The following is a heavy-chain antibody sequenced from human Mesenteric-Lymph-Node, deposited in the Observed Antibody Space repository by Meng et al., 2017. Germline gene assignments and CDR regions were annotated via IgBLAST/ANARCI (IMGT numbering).Heavy chain of an antibody. CDR1: GYTFTSYY. D-gene: IGHD5-12*01. V-gene: IGHV1-46*01. CDR2: INPSGGST. J-gene: IGHJ6*02. Sequence: ASVKVSCKASGYTFTSYYMHWVRQAPGQGLEWMGIINPSGGSTSYAQKFQGRVTMTRDTSTSTVYMELSRLRSDDAAVYYCARMRLRYYDYYGMDVWGQGTTVTVSS. CDR3: ARMRLRYYDYYGMDV.